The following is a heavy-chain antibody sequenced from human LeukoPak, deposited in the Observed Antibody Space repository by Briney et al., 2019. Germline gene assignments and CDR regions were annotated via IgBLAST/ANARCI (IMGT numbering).Heavy chain of an antibody. CDR2: IYSGGDT. Sequence: GGSLRLSCAASGFTVSGNYMNWVRQAPGKGLECVAAIYSGGDTYYADSVKGRFTVSRDKSKNTVYLQMNSLRAEDTAVYYCARDAWYYYGSGRGWYFDLWGRGTLVTVSS. CDR1: GFTVSGNY. CDR3: ARDAWYYYGSGRGWYFDL. J-gene: IGHJ2*01. V-gene: IGHV3-53*01. D-gene: IGHD3-10*01.